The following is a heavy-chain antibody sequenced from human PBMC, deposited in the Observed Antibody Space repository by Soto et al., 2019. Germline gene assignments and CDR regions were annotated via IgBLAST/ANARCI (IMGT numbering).Heavy chain of an antibody. D-gene: IGHD3-16*02. J-gene: IGHJ5*02. CDR1: GFTFSSYG. CDR2: ISYDGSNK. V-gene: IGHV3-30*18. CDR3: AKDNDYIWGSYRKNWFDP. Sequence: GGSLRLSCAASGFTFSSYGMHWVRQAPGKGLEWVAVISYDGSNKYYADSVKGRFTISRDNSKNTLYLQMNSLRAEDTAVYYCAKDNDYIWGSYRKNWFDPWGQGTLVTVSS.